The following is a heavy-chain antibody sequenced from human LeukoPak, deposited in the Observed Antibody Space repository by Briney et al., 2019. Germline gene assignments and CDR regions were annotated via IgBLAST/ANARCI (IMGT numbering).Heavy chain of an antibody. D-gene: IGHD3-9*01. Sequence: SETLSLTCTVSGGSISSGSYYWSWIRQPAGKGLEWIGRIYTSGSTNYNPSLKSRVTISVDTSKNQFSLKLSSVTAADTAVYYCARESPSYDILTGYYTEDAFDIWGQGTMVTVSS. CDR1: GGSISSGSYY. J-gene: IGHJ3*02. V-gene: IGHV4-61*02. CDR2: IYTSGST. CDR3: ARESPSYDILTGYYTEDAFDI.